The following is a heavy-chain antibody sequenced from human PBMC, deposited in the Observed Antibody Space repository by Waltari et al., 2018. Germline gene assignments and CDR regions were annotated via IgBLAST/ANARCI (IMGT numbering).Heavy chain of an antibody. CDR1: GDSVSRNSAA. D-gene: IGHD6-13*01. CDR3: ARTSGIAAAGWFDP. Sequence: QVQLQQSGPGLVKPSQTLSLTCAISGDSVSRNSAAWNWIRQSPSRGLEWLGRTNDRSKWYNDYAVSVKSRITINPDTSKNQFSLQLNSVTPEDTAVYYCARTSGIAAAGWFDPWGQGTLVTVSS. V-gene: IGHV6-1*01. CDR2: TNDRSKWYN. J-gene: IGHJ5*02.